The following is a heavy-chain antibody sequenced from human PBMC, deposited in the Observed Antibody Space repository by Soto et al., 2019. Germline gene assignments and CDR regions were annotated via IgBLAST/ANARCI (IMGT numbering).Heavy chain of an antibody. CDR2: ISWNGGSI. J-gene: IGHJ4*02. CDR1: GFTFDDYA. V-gene: IGHV3-9*01. D-gene: IGHD5-12*01. CDR3: AKDSKSGYPRLIDY. Sequence: GGSLRLSCVASGFTFDDYAMHWVRQAPGKGLEWVSGISWNGGSIGYADSVKGRFTISRDNAKNSLYLQMNSLRAEDTAFYYCAKDSKSGYPRLIDYWGQGTLVTVSS.